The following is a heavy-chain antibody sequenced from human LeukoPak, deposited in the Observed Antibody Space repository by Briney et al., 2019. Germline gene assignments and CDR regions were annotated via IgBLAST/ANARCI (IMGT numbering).Heavy chain of an antibody. V-gene: IGHV3-20*04. CDR1: GFTFDDYG. D-gene: IGHD2-15*01. CDR2: INWNGGST. J-gene: IGHJ4*02. Sequence: PGGSLRLSCAASGFTFDDYGMSWVRQAPGKGVEWGSGINWNGGSTGYADSVKGRFTISRDNAKNSLYLQMNSLRAEDTALYYCARDFKSSERRVVVVTFDYWGQGTLVTVSS. CDR3: ARDFKSSERRVVVVTFDY.